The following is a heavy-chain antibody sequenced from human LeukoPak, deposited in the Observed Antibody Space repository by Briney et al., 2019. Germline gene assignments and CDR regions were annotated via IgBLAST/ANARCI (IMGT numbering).Heavy chain of an antibody. J-gene: IGHJ6*02. CDR1: GYTFTSYG. Sequence: ASVKVSCKASGYTFTSYGISWVRQAPGQGLEWMGWISAYNGNTNYAQKLQGRVTMTTDTSTSTAYMELRSLRSDDTAVYYCARGMVRGVIQNYYYGMDVWGQGTTVPVSS. V-gene: IGHV1-18*01. D-gene: IGHD3-10*01. CDR3: ARGMVRGVIQNYYYGMDV. CDR2: ISAYNGNT.